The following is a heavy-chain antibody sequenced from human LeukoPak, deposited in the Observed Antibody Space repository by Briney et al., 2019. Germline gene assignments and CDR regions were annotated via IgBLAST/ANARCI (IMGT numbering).Heavy chain of an antibody. D-gene: IGHD6-13*01. CDR3: AKDIAAAGSY. CDR2: ISYDGSNK. CDR1: GFTFSSYG. J-gene: IGHJ4*02. V-gene: IGHV3-30*18. Sequence: PGRSLRLSCAASGFTFSSYGMHWVRQAPGKGLEWVAVISYDGSNKYYADSVKGRFTISRDNSKNTLYLQMNSLRAEDTAVYCCAKDIAAAGSYWGQGTLVTVPS.